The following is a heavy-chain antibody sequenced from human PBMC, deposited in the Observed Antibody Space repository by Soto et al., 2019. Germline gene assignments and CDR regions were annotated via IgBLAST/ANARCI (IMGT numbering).Heavy chain of an antibody. CDR1: GFTFNIYT. CDR2: ISVSGTYT. CDR3: ARVGSSWTFDY. D-gene: IGHD6-13*01. V-gene: IGHV3-21*01. Sequence: LRLSCAASGFTFNIYTLHWVRQAPGKGLEWVSSISVSGTYTHYADSVKGRFTISRDDANNSLYLQMSSLRAEDTAVYYCARVGSSWTFDYWGQGTLVTVSS. J-gene: IGHJ4*02.